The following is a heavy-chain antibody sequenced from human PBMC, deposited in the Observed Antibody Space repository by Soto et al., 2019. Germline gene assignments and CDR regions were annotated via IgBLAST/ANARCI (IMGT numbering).Heavy chain of an antibody. D-gene: IGHD2-15*01. CDR3: AKDRRKVVVAAPFDY. CDR1: GFTVSRNY. V-gene: IGHV3-66*01. CDR2: IYSGGDT. J-gene: IGHJ4*02. Sequence: GGSLRLSCAASGFTVSRNYMNWVRQAPGKGLEWVSLIYSGGDTYYADSVKGRFTISRDNSKNTLYLQMNSLRAEDTAVYYCAKDRRKVVVAAPFDYWGQGTLVTVSS.